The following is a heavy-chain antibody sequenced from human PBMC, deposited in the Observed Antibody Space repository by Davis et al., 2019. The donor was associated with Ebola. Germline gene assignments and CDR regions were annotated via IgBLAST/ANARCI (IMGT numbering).Heavy chain of an antibody. Sequence: MPSETLSLTCTVSGGSISSDDYYWSWIRQPPGKGLEWIGHTHYSGSTYYNPSLKSRVTISVDTSKNQFSLKLSSVTAADTAVYYCARVRGYYYDSSGYPDAFDIWGQGTMVTVSS. D-gene: IGHD3-22*01. CDR2: THYSGST. V-gene: IGHV4-30-4*01. CDR3: ARVRGYYYDSSGYPDAFDI. J-gene: IGHJ3*02. CDR1: GGSISSDDYY.